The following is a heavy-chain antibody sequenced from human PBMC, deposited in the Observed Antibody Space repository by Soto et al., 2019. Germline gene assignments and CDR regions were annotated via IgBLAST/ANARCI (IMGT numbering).Heavy chain of an antibody. Sequence: PGGSLRLSCAASGFTFSSYAMSWVRQAPGKGLEWVSAISGSGGSTYYADSVKGRFTISRDNSKNTLYLQMNSLRAEDTAVYYCAKGFSSTASSSWFFDYWGQGTLVTVS. J-gene: IGHJ4*02. D-gene: IGHD6-13*01. CDR2: ISGSGGST. CDR3: AKGFSSTASSSWFFDY. V-gene: IGHV3-23*01. CDR1: GFTFSSYA.